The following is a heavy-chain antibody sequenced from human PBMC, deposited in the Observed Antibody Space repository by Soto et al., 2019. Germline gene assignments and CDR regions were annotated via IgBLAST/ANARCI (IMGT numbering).Heavy chain of an antibody. CDR2: IIPMYGTV. CDR1: GGTFSSYA. V-gene: IGHV1-69*01. Sequence: QVQLVQSGAEVKKPGSSVKVSCKASGGTFSSYAISWVRQAPGQGLEWMGGIIPMYGTVNYAQKFQGRVTITADESTLTAYMELSSLRSEDTAVYYCATGIAARYYYYGMDVWGQGTTVTVSS. CDR3: ATGIAARYYYYGMDV. J-gene: IGHJ6*02. D-gene: IGHD6-6*01.